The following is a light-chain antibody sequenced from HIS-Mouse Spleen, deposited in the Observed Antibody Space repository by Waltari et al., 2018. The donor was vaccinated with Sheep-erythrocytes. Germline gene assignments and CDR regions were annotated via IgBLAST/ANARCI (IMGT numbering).Light chain of an antibody. V-gene: IGLV2-11*01. J-gene: IGLJ1*01. Sequence: QSALTQPRPVSGYPGQSVTISCTGTSSDAGGYNYVSWYQQHPGKAPKLMIYDVSKRPSGVPDRFSGSKSGNTASLTISGLQAEDEADYYCCSYAGSYNHVFATGTKVTVL. CDR1: SSDAGGYNY. CDR2: DVS. CDR3: CSYAGSYNHV.